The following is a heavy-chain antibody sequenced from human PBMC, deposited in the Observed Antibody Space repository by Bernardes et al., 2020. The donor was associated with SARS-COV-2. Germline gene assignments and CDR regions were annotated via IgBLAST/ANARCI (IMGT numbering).Heavy chain of an antibody. J-gene: IGHJ4*02. D-gene: IGHD6-6*01. V-gene: IGHV3-74*01. Sequence: GGSLRLSCVVSGLTFDSWMHWVRQAPGKGLVWVSRIKTDGVTTSYADSVKGRFTISRDNAKNTLYLQMNSLRAEDTAVYYCARDREYGMDYWGQGTLVTVCS. CDR3: ARDREYGMDY. CDR1: GLTFDSW. CDR2: IKTDGVTT.